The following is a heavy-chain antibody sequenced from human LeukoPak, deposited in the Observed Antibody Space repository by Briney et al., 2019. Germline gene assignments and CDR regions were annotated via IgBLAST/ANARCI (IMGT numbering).Heavy chain of an antibody. CDR3: ARDQGGSYLPLGIDY. D-gene: IGHD1-26*01. CDR1: GGSISTYY. V-gene: IGHV4-59*01. CDR2: VYYSGST. J-gene: IGHJ4*02. Sequence: SETLSLTCTVSGGSISTYYWSWIRQPPGKGLEWIGYVYYSGSTNYDPSLKSRVTISVDTSKNQFSLKLSSVTAADTAVYYCARDQGGSYLPLGIDYWGQGTLVSVSS.